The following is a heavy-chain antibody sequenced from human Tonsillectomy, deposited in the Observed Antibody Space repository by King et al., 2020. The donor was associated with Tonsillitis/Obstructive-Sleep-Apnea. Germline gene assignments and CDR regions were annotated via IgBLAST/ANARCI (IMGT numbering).Heavy chain of an antibody. CDR1: GGSISSSSYY. CDR2: IYYSGST. J-gene: IGHJ4*02. D-gene: IGHD4-23*01. CDR3: ARHPMSTVVAHFDY. Sequence: QLQESGPGLVKPSETLSLTCTVSGGSISSSSYYWGWIRQPPGKGLEWIGSIYYSGSTYYNPSLKSRVTISVDTSKNQFSLKLSSVTAADTAVYYCARHPMSTVVAHFDYWGQGTLVTVSS. V-gene: IGHV4-39*01.